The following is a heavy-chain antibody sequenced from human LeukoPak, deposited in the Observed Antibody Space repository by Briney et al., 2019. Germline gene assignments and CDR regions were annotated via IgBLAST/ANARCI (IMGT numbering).Heavy chain of an antibody. CDR3: ARLRGEKASGDY. CDR2: IGSRGSTV. J-gene: IGHJ4*02. CDR1: GFTFSDYY. V-gene: IGHV3-11*01. Sequence: GGSLRLSCAASGFTFSDYYMSWIRQAPGKGLEWVSYIGSRGSTVHYADSVKGRFTISRDNSKNTLYLQMNSLKTEDTAVYYCARLRGEKASGDYWGQGTLVTVSA. D-gene: IGHD3-10*01.